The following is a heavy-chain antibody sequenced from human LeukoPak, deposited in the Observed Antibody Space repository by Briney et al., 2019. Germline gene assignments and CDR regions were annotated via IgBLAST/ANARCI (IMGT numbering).Heavy chain of an antibody. CDR1: GFTFSSYN. CDR2: IISSSSYI. Sequence: GVSLRLSCAASGFTFSSYNMNWVRRAPGRGLEWVSSIISSSSYIYYADSVKGRFTISRDNAKKSLYVEMNSLRAEDTAGYYCARGRVITTALVDYWGQGTLVTVSS. V-gene: IGHV3-21*01. CDR3: ARGRVITTALVDY. J-gene: IGHJ4*02. D-gene: IGHD3-22*01.